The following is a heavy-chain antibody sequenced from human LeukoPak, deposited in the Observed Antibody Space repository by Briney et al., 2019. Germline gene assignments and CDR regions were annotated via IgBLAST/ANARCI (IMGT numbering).Heavy chain of an antibody. Sequence: EASVKVSCKASGGTFSSYAISWVRQAPGQGLEWMGGIIPIFGTANYAQKFQGRVTITADESTSTAYMELSSLRSEDTAVYYCARERGHDAFDIWGQGTMVTVSS. J-gene: IGHJ3*02. CDR3: ARERGHDAFDI. CDR2: IIPIFGTA. V-gene: IGHV1-69*01. CDR1: GGTFSSYA.